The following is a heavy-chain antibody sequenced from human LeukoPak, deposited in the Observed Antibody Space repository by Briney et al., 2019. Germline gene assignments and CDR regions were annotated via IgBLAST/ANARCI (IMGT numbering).Heavy chain of an antibody. J-gene: IGHJ3*02. Sequence: SETLSLTCTVSGGSISSGAYYWSWIRQHPGKGLEYIGYIYYSGNTYYSPSLKSRVTISVDTSKNQFSLKLSSVTAADTAVYYCARYITGTTRAFDIWGQGTLVAVSS. CDR1: GGSISSGAYY. V-gene: IGHV4-31*02. D-gene: IGHD1-20*01. CDR2: IYYSGNT. CDR3: ARYITGTTRAFDI.